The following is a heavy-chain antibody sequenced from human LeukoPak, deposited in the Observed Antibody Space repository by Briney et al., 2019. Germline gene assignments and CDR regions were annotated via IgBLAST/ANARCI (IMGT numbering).Heavy chain of an antibody. CDR2: ISYDGSNK. V-gene: IGHV3-30-3*01. CDR1: GFTFSSYA. Sequence: PGGSLRLSCAASGFTFSSYAMSWVRQAPGKGLEWVAVISYDGSNKYYADSVKGRSTISRDNSKNTLYLQMNSLRAEDTAVYYCARGGDIVVVPAAIRSSGWFDPWGQGTLVTVSS. J-gene: IGHJ5*02. CDR3: ARGGDIVVVPAAIRSSGWFDP. D-gene: IGHD2-2*02.